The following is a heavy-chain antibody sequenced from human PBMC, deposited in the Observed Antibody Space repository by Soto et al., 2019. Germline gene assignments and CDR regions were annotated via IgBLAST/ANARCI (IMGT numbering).Heavy chain of an antibody. CDR2: IYYSGST. Sequence: PSETLSLTCTVSGGSISSYYWSWIRQPPGKGLEWIGYIYYSGSTNYNPSLKSRVTISVDTSKNQFSLKLSSVTAADTAVYYCAREELLTGSFDYWGQGTLVTVS. CDR3: AREELLTGSFDY. D-gene: IGHD3-9*01. CDR1: GGSISSYY. V-gene: IGHV4-59*01. J-gene: IGHJ4*02.